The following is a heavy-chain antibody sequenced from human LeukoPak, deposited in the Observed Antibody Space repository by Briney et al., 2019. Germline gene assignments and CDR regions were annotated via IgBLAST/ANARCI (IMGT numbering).Heavy chain of an antibody. D-gene: IGHD3-22*01. CDR2: ISSSSSYI. J-gene: IGHJ6*02. Sequence: GGSLRLSCAASGFTFSSYSMNWVRQAPGKGLEWVSSISSSSSYIYYADSVKGRSTISRDNAKNSLYLQMNSLRAEDTAVYYCARDRFSDSSSMDVWGQGTTVTVSS. CDR3: ARDRFSDSSSMDV. V-gene: IGHV3-21*01. CDR1: GFTFSSYS.